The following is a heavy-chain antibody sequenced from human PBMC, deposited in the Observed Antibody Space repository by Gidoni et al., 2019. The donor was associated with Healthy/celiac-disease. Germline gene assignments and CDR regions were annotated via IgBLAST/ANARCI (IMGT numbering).Heavy chain of an antibody. Sequence: QLQLQESGPGLVKPSETLSLTCTVSGGSISSSSYYWGWIRQPPGKGLEWIGSIYYSGSTYYNPSLKSRVTISVDTSKNQFSLKLSSVTAADTAVYYCARRKYSSAGMDVWGQGTTVTVSS. V-gene: IGHV4-39*01. CDR3: ARRKYSSAGMDV. CDR1: GGSISSSSYY. J-gene: IGHJ6*02. D-gene: IGHD5-18*01. CDR2: IYYSGST.